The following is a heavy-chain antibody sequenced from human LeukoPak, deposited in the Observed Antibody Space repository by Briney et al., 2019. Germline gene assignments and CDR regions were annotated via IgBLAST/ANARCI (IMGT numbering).Heavy chain of an antibody. V-gene: IGHV3-30*18. CDR1: AFSFITYG. CDR2: ISFDGNNK. CDR3: AKGYDFWSGLLDY. Sequence: PGGSLRLSCAASAFSFITYGMHWVRQAPGEGLEWVALISFDGNNKYYADSVKGRFTISRDNSKNTLYLQMNSLRAEDTAVYYCAKGYDFWSGLLDYWGQGTLVTVSS. J-gene: IGHJ4*02. D-gene: IGHD3-3*01.